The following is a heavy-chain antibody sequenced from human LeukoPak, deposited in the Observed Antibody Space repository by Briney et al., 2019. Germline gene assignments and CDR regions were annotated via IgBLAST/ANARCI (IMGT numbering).Heavy chain of an antibody. V-gene: IGHV3-23*01. CDR3: AKDQVVRGVTGWFDP. CDR1: GFTFSSYA. D-gene: IGHD3-10*01. J-gene: IGHJ5*02. Sequence: PGGSLRLPCAASGFTFSSYAMSWVRQAPGKGLEWVSGISGSGGSTYYADSVKGRFTISRDNSKNTLYLQMNSLRAEDTAVYYCAKDQVVRGVTGWFDPWGQGTLVTVSS. CDR2: ISGSGGST.